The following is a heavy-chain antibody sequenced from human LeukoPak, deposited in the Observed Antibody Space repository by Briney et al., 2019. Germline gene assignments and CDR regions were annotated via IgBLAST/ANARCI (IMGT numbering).Heavy chain of an antibody. CDR2: ISRGSSTI. V-gene: IGHV3-48*01. CDR3: ARVYTSSWYGDC. D-gene: IGHD6-13*01. CDR1: GFTVSSNY. Sequence: GGSLRLSFAASGFTVSSNYMSWVRQAPGKGLEWISYISRGSSTIYYADSVKGRFTISRDDAKNSLYLQMSSLRAEDTAVYYCARVYTSSWYGDCWGQGTLVTVSS. J-gene: IGHJ4*02.